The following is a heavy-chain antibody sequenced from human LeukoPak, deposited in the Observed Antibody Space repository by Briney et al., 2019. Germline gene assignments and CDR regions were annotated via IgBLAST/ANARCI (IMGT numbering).Heavy chain of an antibody. Sequence: HTGGSLRLSCAASGFTFSNYAMSWVRQAPGKGLEWVSGISGSGTSTYYADSVKGRFTISRDNSKNTLYLQMNSLRAEDTAVYHCASRNYYDSSGYYYYYFDYWGQGILVTVSS. V-gene: IGHV3-23*01. J-gene: IGHJ4*02. CDR1: GFTFSNYA. CDR2: ISGSGTST. CDR3: ASRNYYDSSGYYYYYFDY. D-gene: IGHD3-22*01.